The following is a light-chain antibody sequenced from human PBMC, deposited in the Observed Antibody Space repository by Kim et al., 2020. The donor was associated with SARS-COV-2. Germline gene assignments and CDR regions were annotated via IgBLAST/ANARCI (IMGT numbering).Light chain of an antibody. CDR3: ISYADNSNYV. CDR2: EVS. V-gene: IGLV2-8*01. Sequence: GVSVTHSCTGPASAGVCDHVVSWYQQHPGRAPKLIIFEVSQRPSVVPDRCSGSKSGNTASLTVSGLQAEDEADYYCISYADNSNYVFGTGTKVTVL. J-gene: IGLJ1*01. CDR1: ASAGVCDHV.